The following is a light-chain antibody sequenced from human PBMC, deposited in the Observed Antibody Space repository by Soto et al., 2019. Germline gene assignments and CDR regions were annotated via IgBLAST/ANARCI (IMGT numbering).Light chain of an antibody. Sequence: DIQMTQAPPSLSASVGDRLTITCRASQGISNYLAWYQQKPGKXPKXXIYAASSLQSGVPSRFSGSGSGTDGTITISSLQPEDVETYYCQKYNSAPLTFGGGTKVDI. V-gene: IGKV1-27*01. CDR3: QKYNSAPLT. CDR2: AAS. J-gene: IGKJ4*01. CDR1: QGISNY.